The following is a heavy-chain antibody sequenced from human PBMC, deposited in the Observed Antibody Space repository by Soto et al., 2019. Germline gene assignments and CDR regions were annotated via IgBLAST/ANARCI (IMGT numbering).Heavy chain of an antibody. J-gene: IGHJ3*02. CDR2: IRNKANRYTT. CDR1: GFTFSDHY. Sequence: GGSLRLSCAASGFTFSDHYMDWVRQAPGKELEWVGRIRNKANRYTTEYAASVKGRFTISRDDSKNSLYLQMNSLKTEDTAVYYCARGNQSFDIWGRGTMVTVSS. V-gene: IGHV3-72*01. CDR3: ARGNQSFDI. D-gene: IGHD1-1*01.